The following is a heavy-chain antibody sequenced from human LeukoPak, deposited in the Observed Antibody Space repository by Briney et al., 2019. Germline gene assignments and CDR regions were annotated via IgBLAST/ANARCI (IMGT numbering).Heavy chain of an antibody. CDR2: MNPNSGNT. V-gene: IGHV1-8*01. Sequence: ASVKVSCKASGYTFTSYDINWVRQATGQGLEWMGWMNPNSGNTGYAQKFQGRVTITRNTSISTAYMELSSLRSEDTAVYYCARGPRIMITFEGVIETNYYMDVWGKGTTVTVSS. J-gene: IGHJ6*03. D-gene: IGHD3-16*02. CDR3: ARGPRIMITFEGVIETNYYMDV. CDR1: GYTFTSYD.